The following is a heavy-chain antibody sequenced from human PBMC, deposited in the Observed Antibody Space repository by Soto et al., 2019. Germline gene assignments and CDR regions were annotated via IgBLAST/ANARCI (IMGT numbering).Heavy chain of an antibody. V-gene: IGHV3-23*01. CDR2: ISGGGGST. Sequence: EVKLLESGGRLVQPGGSLRLSCAASGFSFNIFAMKWVRQAPGKGLEWVSGISGGGGSTYYADSVKGRFTISRYNSKNTLSLQMNSQRAEDTADYYCAKDPTSYDSSAQFDSWGQGTLVTVSS. D-gene: IGHD3-22*01. CDR3: AKDPTSYDSSAQFDS. J-gene: IGHJ4*02. CDR1: GFSFNIFA.